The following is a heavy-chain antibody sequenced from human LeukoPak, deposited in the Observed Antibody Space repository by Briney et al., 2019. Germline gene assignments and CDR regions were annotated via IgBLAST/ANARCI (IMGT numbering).Heavy chain of an antibody. CDR2: INYSGST. Sequence: SETLSLTCTVSGGSVSRSTFYWCWIRQPPGKGLEWIGTINYSGSTYYNPSLKSRVTISVDTSKNQFSLKLTPMTAADTAVYYCARRHSASSSLDFWGQGTLVTVSS. D-gene: IGHD1-26*01. V-gene: IGHV4-39*01. CDR3: ARRHSASSSLDF. CDR1: GGSVSRSTFY. J-gene: IGHJ4*02.